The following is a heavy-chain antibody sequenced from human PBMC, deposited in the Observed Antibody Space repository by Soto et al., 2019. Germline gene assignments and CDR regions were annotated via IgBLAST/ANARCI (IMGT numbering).Heavy chain of an antibody. D-gene: IGHD4-17*01. V-gene: IGHV3-7*01. CDR1: GFTFSNYW. CDR3: ARDLDYGGNSDY. Sequence: EVPLVESGGGLVQPGGSLRLSCAASGFTFSNYWMTWVRQAPGKGLEWVADIKQDGSEKYYVDSVKGRFTISRDNATNSLFLQLNSLRAEDTAVYYCARDLDYGGNSDYWGQGTLVTVSS. J-gene: IGHJ4*02. CDR2: IKQDGSEK.